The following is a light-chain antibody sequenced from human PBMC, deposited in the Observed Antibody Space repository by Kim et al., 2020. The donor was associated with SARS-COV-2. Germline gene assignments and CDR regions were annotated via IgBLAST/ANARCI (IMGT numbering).Light chain of an antibody. CDR3: HHYGSSPRT. CDR1: QSVSSNS. V-gene: IGKV3-20*01. J-gene: IGKJ2*01. CDR2: GAS. Sequence: LSPGERAAPSCRASQSVSSNSLAWYQQKPGQAPRLLIYGASSRATGIPDRFSGSGSGTDFTLTISRLEPEDFAVYYCHHYGSSPRTFGQGTKLEI.